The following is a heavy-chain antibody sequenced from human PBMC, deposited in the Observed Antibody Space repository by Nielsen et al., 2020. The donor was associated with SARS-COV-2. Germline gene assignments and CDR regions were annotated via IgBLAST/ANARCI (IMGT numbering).Heavy chain of an antibody. CDR3: AIDPFGYSSVPGY. CDR1: GFTFSSYS. Sequence: GESLKISCAASGFTFSSYSMNWVRQAPGKGLEWVSSISSSSSYIYYADSVKGRFTISRDNAKNSLYLQMNSLRAEDTALYYCAIDPFGYSSVPGYWGQGTLVTVSS. CDR2: ISSSSSYI. J-gene: IGHJ4*02. D-gene: IGHD6-25*01. V-gene: IGHV3-21*04.